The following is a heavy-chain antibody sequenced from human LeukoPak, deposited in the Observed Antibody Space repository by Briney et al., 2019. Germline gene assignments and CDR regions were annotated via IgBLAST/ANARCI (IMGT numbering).Heavy chain of an antibody. D-gene: IGHD2-2*01. V-gene: IGHV1-69*13. CDR1: GGTFSSYA. J-gene: IGHJ4*02. CDR3: ARGVVPAAMVCYFDY. Sequence: SVKVSCKASGGTFSSYAISWVRQAPGQGLEWMGGIIPIFGTANYAQKFQGRVTITADESTSTAYMELSSLRSEDTAVYYCARGVVPAAMVCYFDYWGQGTLVTVSS. CDR2: IIPIFGTA.